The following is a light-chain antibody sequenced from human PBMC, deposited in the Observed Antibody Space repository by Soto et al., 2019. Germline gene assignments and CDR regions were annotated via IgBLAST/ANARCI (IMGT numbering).Light chain of an antibody. V-gene: IGKV1-39*01. CDR3: QQSYSTPLT. CDR2: AAS. CDR1: QSIRSS. Sequence: DIQMTQSPSSLSASVGDRVTITCRASQSIRSSLNWYQQKPGKAPKLLIYAASSLQSGVPSRFSGSGSGTDFTLTISSLQPEDSATYYCQQSYSTPLTFGPGTKVDIK. J-gene: IGKJ3*01.